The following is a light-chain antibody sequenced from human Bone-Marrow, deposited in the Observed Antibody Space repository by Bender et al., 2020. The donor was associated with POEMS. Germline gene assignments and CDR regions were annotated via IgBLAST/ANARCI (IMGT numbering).Light chain of an antibody. V-gene: IGLV1-47*01. Sequence: QSVLTQPPSASGTPGQRVTISCSGSSSTIGRNYVYWYQQLPATAPKLLIYSDYQRPSGVTDRFSGSKSGTSASLAISGLRSEEEVDYYCAAWDDSLSGWVFGEGTKLTVL. CDR3: AAWDDSLSGWV. CDR1: SSTIGRNY. J-gene: IGLJ3*02. CDR2: SDY.